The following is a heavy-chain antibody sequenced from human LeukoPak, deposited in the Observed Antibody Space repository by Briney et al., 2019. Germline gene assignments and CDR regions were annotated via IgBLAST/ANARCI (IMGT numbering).Heavy chain of an antibody. V-gene: IGHV1-2*02. CDR2: INPNSGGT. D-gene: IGHD5-24*01. J-gene: IGHJ4*02. CDR3: ARESRGGYNQGYFDY. Sequence: ASVKVSCKASGYTFTGYYMHWVRQAPGQGLEWMGWINPNSGGTNYAQKFQGRVTMTRDTSISTAYMELSRLRSDDTAVYYCARESRGGYNQGYFDYWGQGTLVTVSS. CDR1: GYTFTGYY.